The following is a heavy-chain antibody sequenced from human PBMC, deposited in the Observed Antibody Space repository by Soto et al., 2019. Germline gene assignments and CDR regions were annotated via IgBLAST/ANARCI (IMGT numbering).Heavy chain of an antibody. D-gene: IGHD1-1*01. J-gene: IGHJ4*02. V-gene: IGHV3-66*01. Sequence: EVQLVESGGGLVQPGGSLRLSCAASGFTDSNNYMRWVRQAPGKGLEWVSLIYSGGATYYADSVKGRFTISRDNSKNTLYLQMNSLRAEDTAVYYCARDGTDNWVGGQGILVTVSS. CDR1: GFTDSNNY. CDR3: ARDGTDNWV. CDR2: IYSGGAT.